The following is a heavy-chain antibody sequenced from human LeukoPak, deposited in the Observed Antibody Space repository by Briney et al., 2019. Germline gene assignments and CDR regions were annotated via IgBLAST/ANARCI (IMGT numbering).Heavy chain of an antibody. J-gene: IGHJ1*01. D-gene: IGHD4-17*01. CDR1: GFTFSSYS. CDR2: ISSSSRHI. Sequence: GGSLRLSCAASGFTFSSYSMNWVRQAPGKGLEWVSSISSSSRHICYADSVKGRFTIFRDDAKNSLFLQMDSLRVEDTAMYYCVRDFSTVTTAYLHHWGQGTLLTVSS. V-gene: IGHV3-21*04. CDR3: VRDFSTVTTAYLHH.